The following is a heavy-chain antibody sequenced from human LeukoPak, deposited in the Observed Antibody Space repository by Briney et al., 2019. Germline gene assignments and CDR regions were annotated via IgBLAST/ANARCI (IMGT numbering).Heavy chain of an antibody. J-gene: IGHJ4*02. Sequence: ASVKVSCKASGYTFTSYGISWVRQAPGQGLEWMGWISAYNGNTNYAQKLQGRVTMTTDTSTSTAYMELRSLRSDDTAVYYCARDFSPFNVDTAMVLDYWGQGTLVTVSS. CDR1: GYTFTSYG. CDR2: ISAYNGNT. V-gene: IGHV1-18*01. D-gene: IGHD5-18*01. CDR3: ARDFSPFNVDTAMVLDY.